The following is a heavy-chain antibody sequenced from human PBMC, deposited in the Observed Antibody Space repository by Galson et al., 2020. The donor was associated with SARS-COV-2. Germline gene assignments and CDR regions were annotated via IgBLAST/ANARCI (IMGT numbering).Heavy chain of an antibody. CDR1: GFTFSSYG. CDR2: ISYAGSNK. CDR3: AKNYYDSSGIDDAFDI. J-gene: IGHJ3*02. V-gene: IGHV3-30*18. D-gene: IGHD3-22*01. Sequence: GESLKISCAASGFTFSSYGMHWVRQAPGKGLEWVAVISYAGSNKYYADSVKGRFTISRDNSKNTLYLQMNSLRAEDTAVYYCAKNYYDSSGIDDAFDIWGQGTMVTVSS.